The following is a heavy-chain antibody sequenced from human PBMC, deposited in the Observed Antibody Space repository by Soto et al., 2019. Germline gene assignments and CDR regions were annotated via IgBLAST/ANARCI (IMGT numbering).Heavy chain of an antibody. CDR2: ISSSSSYT. D-gene: IGHD1-1*01. Sequence: PGGSLRLSCAASGFTFSDYYMSWIRQAPGKGLEWVSYISSSSSYTNYADSVKGRFTISRDNAKNSLYLQMNSLRAEDTAVYYCARDSSRERRKVYCYGMDVWGQGTTVTVSS. J-gene: IGHJ6*02. CDR3: ARDSSRERRKVYCYGMDV. V-gene: IGHV3-11*06. CDR1: GFTFSDYY.